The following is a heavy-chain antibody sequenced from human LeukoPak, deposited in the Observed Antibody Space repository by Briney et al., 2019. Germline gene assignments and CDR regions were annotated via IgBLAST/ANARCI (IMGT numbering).Heavy chain of an antibody. CDR2: IIPIFGTA. CDR3: ANTYDLWSGYSPLDAFDI. J-gene: IGHJ3*02. D-gene: IGHD3-3*01. CDR1: GGTFSSYA. V-gene: IGHV1-69*01. Sequence: ASVKVSCKASGGTFSSYAISWVRQAPGQGLEWMGGIIPIFGTANYAQKFQGRVTITADESTSTAYMELSSLRSEDTAVYYCANTYDLWSGYSPLDAFDIWGQGTMVTVSS.